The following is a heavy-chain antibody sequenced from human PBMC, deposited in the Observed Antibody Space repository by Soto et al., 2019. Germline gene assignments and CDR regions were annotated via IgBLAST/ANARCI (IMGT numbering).Heavy chain of an antibody. D-gene: IGHD4-4*01. CDR2: MNPRSGGS. CDR3: ARSDDSTSYPLDL. V-gene: IGHV1-2*02. J-gene: IGHJ5*02. Sequence: ASVKVSCKASGYTFTNYYMHWLRQAPGQGLEWMGWMNPRSGGSKYAQAFQDRVTMTRDASISTAYMEMTSPRHGDTAVYFCARSDDSTSYPLDLRGPGTLVTVSS. CDR1: GYTFTNYY.